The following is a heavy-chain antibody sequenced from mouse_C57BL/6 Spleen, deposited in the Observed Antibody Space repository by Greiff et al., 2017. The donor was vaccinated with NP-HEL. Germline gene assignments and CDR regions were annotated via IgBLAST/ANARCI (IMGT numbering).Heavy chain of an antibody. CDR3: ASLREGYFDV. Sequence: QVQLKESGAELVKPGASVKISCKASGYAFSSYWMNWVKQRPGKGLEWIGQIYPGDGDTNYNGKFKGKATLTADKSSSTAYMQLSSLTSEDSAVYFWASLREGYFDVWGTGTTVTVSS. D-gene: IGHD1-1*01. CDR2: IYPGDGDT. CDR1: GYAFSSYW. V-gene: IGHV1-80*01. J-gene: IGHJ1*03.